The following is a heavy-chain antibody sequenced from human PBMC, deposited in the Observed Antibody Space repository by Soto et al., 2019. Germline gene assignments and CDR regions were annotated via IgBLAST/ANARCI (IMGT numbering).Heavy chain of an antibody. CDR3: ARALESTRDAFDI. V-gene: IGHV4-30-2*01. CDR1: GGCISSGGYS. CDR2: IYHSGST. J-gene: IGHJ3*02. Sequence: SETLSLTCAVSGGCISSGGYSWSWIRQPPGKGLEWIGYIYHSGSTYYNPSLKSRVTISVDRSKNQFSLKLSSVTAADTAVYYCARALESTRDAFDIWGQGTMVTVSS. D-gene: IGHD1-1*01.